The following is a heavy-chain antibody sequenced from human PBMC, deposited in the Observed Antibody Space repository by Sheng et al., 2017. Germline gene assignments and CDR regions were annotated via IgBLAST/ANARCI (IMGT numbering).Heavy chain of an antibody. CDR1: GGSISSGDYY. J-gene: IGHJ6*03. CDR3: ARGDDYYYMDV. CDR2: IFYSGST. Sequence: QVQLQESGPGLVKPSQTLSLTCTVSGGSISSGDYYWSWIRQPPGKGLEWIGYIFYSGSTYYNPSLKSRITMSVDTSKNQFSLNLSSVTAADTDVYFCARGDDYYYMDVWGKGTTVTVSS. V-gene: IGHV4-30-4*08.